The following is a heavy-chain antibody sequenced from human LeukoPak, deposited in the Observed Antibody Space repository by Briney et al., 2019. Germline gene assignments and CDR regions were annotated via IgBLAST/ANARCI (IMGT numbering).Heavy chain of an antibody. CDR3: ARQIAVADKAGFDY. CDR2: IYTTGST. V-gene: IGHV4-4*07. Sequence: SETLSLTCTVSGGSISSYYWTWIRQPAGKGLEWIGRIYTTGSTNYNPSLNSRVTMSVDTSKNQFSLKLSSVTAADTAVYYCARQIAVADKAGFDYWGQGTLVTVSS. J-gene: IGHJ4*02. D-gene: IGHD6-19*01. CDR1: GGSISSYY.